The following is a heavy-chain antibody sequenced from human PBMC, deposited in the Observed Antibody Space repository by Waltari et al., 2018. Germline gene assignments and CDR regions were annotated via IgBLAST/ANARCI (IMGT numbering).Heavy chain of an antibody. CDR1: GGPFSTYA. D-gene: IGHD1-26*01. CDR3: AKNGDVMLRATTFRDTFDI. CDR2: IIPVSGPP. V-gene: IGHV1-69*01. J-gene: IGHJ3*02. Sequence: QVQLVQSGAQMKKPGSSVKVSCRASGGPFSTYAVSWVRQAPGQGLEWMGGIIPVSGPPNYAQKVQGRVTFTADESTSTLYMELSSLRSEDTAIYYCAKNGDVMLRATTFRDTFDIWGQGTMVTVSS.